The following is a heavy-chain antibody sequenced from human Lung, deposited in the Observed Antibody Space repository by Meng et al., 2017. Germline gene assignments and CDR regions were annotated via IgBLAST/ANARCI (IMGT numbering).Heavy chain of an antibody. CDR2: INPTSGDT. Sequence: VPQVQSGDEATTPGAPMKVSCKASGYTLPDHWLHWVRRAPGQGLEWMGRINPTSGDTRYAQKFQRRVTMTGDTSIGTAYMELTGLRSDDTALYYCARDEDISAAGKLFGDYWGQGTLVTVSS. CDR1: GYTLPDHW. D-gene: IGHD6-13*01. J-gene: IGHJ4*02. CDR3: ARDEDISAAGKLFGDY. V-gene: IGHV1-2*06.